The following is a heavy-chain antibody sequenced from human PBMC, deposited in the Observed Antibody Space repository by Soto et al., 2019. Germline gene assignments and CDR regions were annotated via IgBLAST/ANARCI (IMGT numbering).Heavy chain of an antibody. CDR2: VDPRDGST. V-gene: IGHV1-46*01. Sequence: QVQLVQSGAEMKRPGASVILSCKASGYIFTTYSIHWVRQTAGQGLEWMAKVDPRDGSTGYAQKCRGSVSMASYTSTGKVSMDVSSLTSDDTATYYCAKVRSSGREFDYWGQGTQVTVSS. D-gene: IGHD6-25*01. CDR1: GYIFTTYS. J-gene: IGHJ4*02. CDR3: AKVRSSGREFDY.